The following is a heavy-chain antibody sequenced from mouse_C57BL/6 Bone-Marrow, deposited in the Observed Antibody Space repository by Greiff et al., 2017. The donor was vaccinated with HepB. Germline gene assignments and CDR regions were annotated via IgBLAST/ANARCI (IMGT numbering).Heavy chain of an antibody. D-gene: IGHD2-4*01. J-gene: IGHJ2*01. V-gene: IGHV1-78*01. CDR3: ARGIYYDYDFDY. CDR1: GYTFTDHT. CDR2: IYPRDGST. Sequence: VKLVESDAELVKPGASVKISCKVSGYTFTDHTIHWMKQRPEQGLEWIGYIYPRDGSTKYNEKFKGKATLTADKSSSTAYMQLNSLTSEDSAVYFCARGIYYDYDFDYWGQGTTLTVSS.